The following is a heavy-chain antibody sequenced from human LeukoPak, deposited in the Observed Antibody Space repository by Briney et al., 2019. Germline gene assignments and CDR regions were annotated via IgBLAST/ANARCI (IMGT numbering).Heavy chain of an antibody. D-gene: IGHD5-18*01. J-gene: IGHJ6*03. CDR3: ASLDTAMARHYYYYMDV. CDR2: INTNTGNP. V-gene: IGHV7-4-1*02. Sequence: ASVKVSCKASGYTFTSYAMNWVRQAPGRGLEWMEWINTNTGNPTYAQGFTGRFVFSLDTSVSTAYLQISSLKAEDTAVYYCASLDTAMARHYYYYMDVWGKGTTVTVSS. CDR1: GYTFTSYA.